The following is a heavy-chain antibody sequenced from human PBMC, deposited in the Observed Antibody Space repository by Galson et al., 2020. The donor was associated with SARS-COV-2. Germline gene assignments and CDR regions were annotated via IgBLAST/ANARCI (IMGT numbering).Heavy chain of an antibody. Sequence: ETSETLSLTCNVSGASISTEGNYWGWIRQHPGKGLEWIAYIYFTGSAYYNPSLKSRVTISVDTSKNQFYLRLKSVTAADTAIYFCARDNRIAGTKRCAFDIWGQGTMVTVS. CDR3: ARDNRIAGTKRCAFDI. D-gene: IGHD6-13*01. CDR2: IYFTGSA. CDR1: GASISTEGNY. V-gene: IGHV4-31*03. J-gene: IGHJ3*02.